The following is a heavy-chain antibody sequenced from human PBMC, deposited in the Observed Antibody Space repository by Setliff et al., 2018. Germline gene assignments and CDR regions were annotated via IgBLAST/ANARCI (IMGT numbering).Heavy chain of an antibody. J-gene: IGHJ4*02. D-gene: IGHD3-22*01. Sequence: PSETLSLTCTVSGGSISSYYWSWIRQPAGKGLEWIGHIYTTGSTNYNPSLKSRVTLSVDTSKNQFSLKLTSVTAADTAIYYCARTPYYYDTASYDFWGQGTLVTVSS. CDR1: GGSISSYY. CDR3: ARTPYYYDTASYDF. V-gene: IGHV4-4*07. CDR2: IYTTGST.